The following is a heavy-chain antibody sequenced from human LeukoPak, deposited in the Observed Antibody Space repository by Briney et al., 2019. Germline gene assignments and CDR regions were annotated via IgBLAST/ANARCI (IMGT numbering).Heavy chain of an antibody. Sequence: GASVKVSCKASGFTFIGYYIHWVRRAPGQGLEWMGWINPNGGETHYAQKFQGRVTLTTDTSLSTAYLGLSSLISDDTAVYCCARSHDYTNYVSPWGQGTLVTVSS. CDR1: GFTFIGYY. CDR2: INPNGGET. V-gene: IGHV1-2*02. D-gene: IGHD4-11*01. J-gene: IGHJ5*02. CDR3: ARSHDYTNYVSP.